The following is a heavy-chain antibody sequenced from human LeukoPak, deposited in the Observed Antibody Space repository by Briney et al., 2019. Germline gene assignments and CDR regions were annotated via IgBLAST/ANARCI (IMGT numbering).Heavy chain of an antibody. CDR3: TRNYGSGSYPHYFDY. CDR1: GGSIRSDNSY. D-gene: IGHD3-10*01. V-gene: IGHV4-39*01. Sequence: SGTLSLTCTVSGGSIRSDNSYWGWIRQPPGKGLEWIGSIYYSGNTFYNPSLKSRVTISVDTSKNQFSLKLSSVTAADTAVYYCTRNYGSGSYPHYFDYWGQGTLVTVSS. CDR2: IYYSGNT. J-gene: IGHJ4*02.